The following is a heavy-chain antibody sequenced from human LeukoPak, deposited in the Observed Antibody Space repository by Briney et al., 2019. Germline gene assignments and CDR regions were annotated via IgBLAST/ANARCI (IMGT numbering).Heavy chain of an antibody. CDR2: IYSGGST. Sequence: PGGSLRPSCAASGFTVSSNYMSWVRQAPWKGLEWVSVIYSGGSTYYADSVKGRFTISRDNSKNTLYLQMNSLRAEDTAVYYCARLAGIAAAGTRWFDPWGQGTLVTVSS. D-gene: IGHD6-13*01. CDR1: GFTVSSNY. CDR3: ARLAGIAAAGTRWFDP. J-gene: IGHJ5*02. V-gene: IGHV3-53*01.